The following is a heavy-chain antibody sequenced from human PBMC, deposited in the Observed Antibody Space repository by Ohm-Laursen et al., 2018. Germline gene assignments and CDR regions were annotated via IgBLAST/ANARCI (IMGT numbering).Heavy chain of an antibody. CDR2: INHSGST. J-gene: IGHJ4*02. D-gene: IGHD3-22*01. V-gene: IGHV4-34*01. CDR3: ARGRDDSSDYSIAHLDY. Sequence: SETLSLTCAVYGGSFSGYYWSWIRQPPGKGLEWIGEINHSGSTNYNPSLKSRVTISVDTSKNQFSLKLSSVTAADTAVYYCARGRDDSSDYSIAHLDYWGQGTLVTVSS. CDR1: GGSFSGYY.